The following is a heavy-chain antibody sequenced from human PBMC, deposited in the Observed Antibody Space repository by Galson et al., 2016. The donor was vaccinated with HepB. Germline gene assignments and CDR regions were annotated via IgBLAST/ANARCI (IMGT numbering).Heavy chain of an antibody. Sequence: AGWNWIRQSPSRGLEWLGKTYYRSKWYSDYAPSVKSRISITADTSKNQFSLQFNSVTPEDTAVYYCARHWDSTWYYFDYWGQGTLVTVSS. CDR2: TYYRSKWYS. CDR3: ARHWDSTWYYFDY. CDR1: AG. V-gene: IGHV6-1*01. J-gene: IGHJ4*02. D-gene: IGHD1-7*01.